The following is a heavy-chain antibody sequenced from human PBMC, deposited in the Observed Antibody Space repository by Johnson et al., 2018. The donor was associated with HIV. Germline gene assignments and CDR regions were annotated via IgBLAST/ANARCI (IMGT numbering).Heavy chain of an antibody. CDR2: IYSGGST. Sequence: VQLVVSGGGLIQPGGSLRLSCVASGFTVSSNYMSWVRQAPGKGLEWVSVIYSGGSTYYADSVKGRFTISRDNSKNTLYLQMNSLRAEDTAVYYCARDGPYYDSSGYYYGTVFYAFDIWGQGTMVTVSS. CDR1: GFTVSSNY. J-gene: IGHJ3*02. V-gene: IGHV3-66*03. CDR3: ARDGPYYDSSGYYYGTVFYAFDI. D-gene: IGHD3-22*01.